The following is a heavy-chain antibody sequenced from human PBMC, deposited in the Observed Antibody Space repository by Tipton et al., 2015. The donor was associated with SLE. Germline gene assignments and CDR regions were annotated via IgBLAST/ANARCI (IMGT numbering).Heavy chain of an antibody. V-gene: IGHV4-4*02. CDR2: AMINWNS. CDR1: GFIFSDSW. J-gene: IGHJ3*02. CDR3: ARESI. Sequence: SLRLSCAASGFIFSDSWLSWVRPAPGKGLEWVGRAMINWNSNYNPTLKSRVTISIDTSKNQFSPRLISVTAADTAVYYCARESIWGQGTMVTVSS.